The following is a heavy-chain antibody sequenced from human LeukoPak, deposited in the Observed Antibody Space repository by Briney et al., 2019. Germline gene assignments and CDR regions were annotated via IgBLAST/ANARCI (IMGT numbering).Heavy chain of an antibody. CDR3: ARASRLGIAALYYMDV. J-gene: IGHJ6*03. Sequence: SETLSLTCTVSGGSISTYYWSWIRQPPGKGLEWIGCIYYSGSTNYNPSLKSRVTMSVDTSKNQFSLKLSSVTAADTAVYYCARASRLGIAALYYMDVWGKGTTVTVSS. V-gene: IGHV4-59*01. CDR1: GGSISTYY. CDR2: IYYSGST. D-gene: IGHD6-6*01.